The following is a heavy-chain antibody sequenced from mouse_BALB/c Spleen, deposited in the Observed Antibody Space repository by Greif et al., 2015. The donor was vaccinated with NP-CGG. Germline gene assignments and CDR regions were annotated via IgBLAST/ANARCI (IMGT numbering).Heavy chain of an antibody. CDR3: ARIPVRRGAMDY. Sequence: QVTLKVCGPGILQPSQTLSLTCSFSGFSLSTSGIGVGWIRQPSGKGLEWLAHIWWDDDKRYNPALKSRLTISKDTSSNQVFLKIASVDTADTATYYCARIPVRRGAMDYWGQGTSVTVSS. CDR2: IWWDDDK. J-gene: IGHJ4*01. D-gene: IGHD2-14*01. V-gene: IGHV8-8*01. CDR1: GFSLSTSGIG.